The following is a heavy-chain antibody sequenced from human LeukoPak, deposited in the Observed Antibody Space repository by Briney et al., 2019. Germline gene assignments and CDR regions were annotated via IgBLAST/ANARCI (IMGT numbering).Heavy chain of an antibody. CDR1: GFTFSNFA. J-gene: IGHJ4*02. CDR3: AKGQVVPATILDY. CDR2: LSYDGSYK. V-gene: IGHV3-30*04. Sequence: PGGSLRLSCAAAGFTFSNFAMHWVRQAPGKGLEWVAVLSYDGSYKYYADSVKGRFTISRDNSKNSLYLQMNSLRTEDTALYYCAKGQVVPATILDYWGQGTLVTVSS. D-gene: IGHD2-2*01.